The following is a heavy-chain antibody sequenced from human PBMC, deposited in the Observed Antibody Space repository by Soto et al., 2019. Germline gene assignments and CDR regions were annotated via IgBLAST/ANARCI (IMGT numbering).Heavy chain of an antibody. V-gene: IGHV4-39*01. CDR2: MFYSGNT. J-gene: IGHJ3*02. D-gene: IGHD3-10*01. CDR1: GVSISSHSYY. Sequence: QLQESGPGLVKPSETLSLTCNVSGVSISSHSYYWGWIRQPPGKGLEWIGRMFYSGNTYYNPSLKSRVTMSVDTSKNPLSLKLSSVTAADTSVDYCASHGGVVIMTGSAFDMWGQGTMVTVSA. CDR3: ASHGGVVIMTGSAFDM.